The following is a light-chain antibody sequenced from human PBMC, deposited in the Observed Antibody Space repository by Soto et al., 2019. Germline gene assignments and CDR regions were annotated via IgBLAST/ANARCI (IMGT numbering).Light chain of an antibody. J-gene: IGLJ3*02. Sequence: QSALTQPASVSGSPGQSITISCTGTSSDVDGYNYVSWYQQHPGKAPKLMIFEVNNRPSGVSNRFSSSKSGNTASLTISGLQAEDEADYYCSSYTSSSTLVFGGGTKLTVL. CDR1: SSDVDGYNY. CDR2: EVN. CDR3: SSYTSSSTLV. V-gene: IGLV2-14*01.